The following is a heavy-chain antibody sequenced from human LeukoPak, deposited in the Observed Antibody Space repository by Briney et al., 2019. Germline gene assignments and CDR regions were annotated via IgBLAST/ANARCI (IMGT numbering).Heavy chain of an antibody. V-gene: IGHV3-7*04. J-gene: IGHJ4*02. Sequence: PEGSLRLSCAASGFTFSSYWMSWVRQAPGKGLEWVANIKQDGSEKYYVDSVKGRFTTSRDNAKNSLYLQMNSLRAEDTAVYYCARGTIAAAGYYYFDYWGQGTQVTVSS. D-gene: IGHD6-13*01. CDR1: GFTFSSYW. CDR3: ARGTIAAAGYYYFDY. CDR2: IKQDGSEK.